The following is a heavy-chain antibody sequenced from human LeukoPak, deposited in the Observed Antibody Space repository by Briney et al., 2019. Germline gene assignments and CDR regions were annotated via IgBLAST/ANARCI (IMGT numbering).Heavy chain of an antibody. CDR3: ARDGPAVTPSIPFDF. Sequence: GGSLRLSCAASGFTVSSNYMSWVRQAPGKGLEWVSVIYSGGSTYYADSVKGRFTISRDNAKNSLYLQMSSLRVEDTAIYYCARDGPAVTPSIPFDFWGQGTLVTVSS. V-gene: IGHV3-53*01. J-gene: IGHJ4*02. CDR1: GFTVSSNY. D-gene: IGHD4-17*01. CDR2: IYSGGST.